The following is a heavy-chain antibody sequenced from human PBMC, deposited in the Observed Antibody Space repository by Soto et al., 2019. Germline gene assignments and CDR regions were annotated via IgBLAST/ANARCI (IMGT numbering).Heavy chain of an antibody. CDR3: ARRSWDCSSTSCYRDYYYYGMDV. CDR1: GYRFTSYW. Sequence: GESLKISCKGSGYRFTSYWIGWVRQMPGKGLEWMGIIYPGDSDTRYSPSFQGQVTISADKSISTAYLQWSSLKASDTAMYYCARRSWDCSSTSCYRDYYYYGMDVWGQGTTVTVSS. J-gene: IGHJ6*02. CDR2: IYPGDSDT. V-gene: IGHV5-51*01. D-gene: IGHD2-2*01.